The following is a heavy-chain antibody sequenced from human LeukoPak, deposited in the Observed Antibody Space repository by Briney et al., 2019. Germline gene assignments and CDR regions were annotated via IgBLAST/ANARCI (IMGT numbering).Heavy chain of an antibody. D-gene: IGHD6-19*01. J-gene: IGHJ4*02. V-gene: IGHV4-39*01. Sequence: SETLSLTCTVSGGSISSSSYYWGWIRQPPGKGLEWIGSIYYSGSTYYNPSLKSRVTISVDTSKNQFSLKLSSVTAADTAVYYCARQPWGPDKSSGWYSLGEYYFDYWGQGTLVTVSS. CDR2: IYYSGST. CDR1: GGSISSSSYY. CDR3: ARQPWGPDKSSGWYSLGEYYFDY.